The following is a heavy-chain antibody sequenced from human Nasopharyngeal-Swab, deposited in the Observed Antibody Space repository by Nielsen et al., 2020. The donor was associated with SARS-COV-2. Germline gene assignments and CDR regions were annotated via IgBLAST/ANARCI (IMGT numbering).Heavy chain of an antibody. Sequence: VGKPPGTGLEGIGEINHSGSTNYNPSLKRRVTISVDTSKNQFSLKLSSVTAADTAVYYCARVTGYYYYYMDVWGKGTTVTVSS. J-gene: IGHJ6*03. CDR3: ARVTGYYYYYMDV. CDR2: INHSGST. V-gene: IGHV4-34*01. D-gene: IGHD3-9*01.